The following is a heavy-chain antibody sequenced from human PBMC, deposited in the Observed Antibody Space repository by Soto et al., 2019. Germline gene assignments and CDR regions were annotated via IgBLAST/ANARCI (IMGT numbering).Heavy chain of an antibody. J-gene: IGHJ5*02. Sequence: QLQLQESGSGLVKPSQTLSLTCAVSGGSIDSGGYSWNWLRQPPGKGLEWIGYIYHTGAAHYNASLEGRVSLSVDMSKNQFSLQMTSVTAADTAVYYCVRASYILPFDPWGQGIFVTVSS. CDR3: VRASYILPFDP. CDR2: IYHTGAA. CDR1: GGSIDSGGYS. V-gene: IGHV4-30-2*01. D-gene: IGHD2-21*01.